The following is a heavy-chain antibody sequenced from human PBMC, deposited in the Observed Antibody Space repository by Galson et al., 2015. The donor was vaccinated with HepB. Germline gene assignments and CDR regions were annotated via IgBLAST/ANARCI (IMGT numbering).Heavy chain of an antibody. CDR2: ISSAGTST. Sequence: SLRLSCAFSGFSFRTYAMFWVRQAPVKGLEYVSGISSAGTSTYYVDSVRGRFTISRDTSKNTMYLQMSSLRPEDTAVYYCVKDLGWVDDYWGQGTLVTVSS. CDR3: VKDLGWVDDY. V-gene: IGHV3-64D*06. J-gene: IGHJ4*02. CDR1: GFSFRTYA. D-gene: IGHD3-3*01.